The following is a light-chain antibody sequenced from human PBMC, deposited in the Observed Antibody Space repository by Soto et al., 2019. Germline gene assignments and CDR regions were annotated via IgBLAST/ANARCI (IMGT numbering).Light chain of an antibody. Sequence: QSALTQPPSASGSPGQSVTISCTGTSSDVGGYNYVSWYQQYPGRAPKLMIYEVTKRPSGVPDRFSGSKSGNTASLTVSGLQAEDEADYYGSSCVASNNFYVVFGGGTKLTVL. CDR1: SSDVGGYNY. V-gene: IGLV2-8*01. CDR2: EVT. CDR3: SSCVASNNFYVV. J-gene: IGLJ3*02.